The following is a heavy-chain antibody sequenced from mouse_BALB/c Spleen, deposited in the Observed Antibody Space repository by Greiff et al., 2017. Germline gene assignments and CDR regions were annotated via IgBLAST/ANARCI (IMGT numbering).Heavy chain of an antibody. CDR1: GFTFSSYA. Sequence: EVKLVESGGGLVKPGGSLKLSCAASGFTFSSYAMSWVRQSPEKRLEWVAEISSGGSYTYYPDTVTGRFTISRDNAKNTLYLEMSSLRSEDTAMYYCARDRTTDAPFAYWGQGTLVTVSA. J-gene: IGHJ3*01. V-gene: IGHV5-9-4*01. CDR3: ARDRTTDAPFAY. D-gene: IGHD1-1*01. CDR2: ISSGGSYT.